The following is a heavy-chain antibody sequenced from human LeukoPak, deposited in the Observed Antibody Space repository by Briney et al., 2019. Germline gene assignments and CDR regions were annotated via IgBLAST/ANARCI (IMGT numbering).Heavy chain of an antibody. J-gene: IGHJ6*03. Sequence: SETLSLTCTVSGVSMNSNNFYWGWIRQPPGKGLEWIGSIYYSGLTYYNPSLKSRVTISIDTSKNQFSLKLSSVTAADTAVYYCARAPITIFGLHYHYMDVWGKGTTGT. V-gene: IGHV4-39*07. CDR1: GVSMNSNNFY. CDR3: ARAPITIFGLHYHYMDV. CDR2: IYYSGLT. D-gene: IGHD3/OR15-3a*01.